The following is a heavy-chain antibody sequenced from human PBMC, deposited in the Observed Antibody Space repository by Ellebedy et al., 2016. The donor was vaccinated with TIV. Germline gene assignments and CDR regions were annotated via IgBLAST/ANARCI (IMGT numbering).Heavy chain of an antibody. V-gene: IGHV3-21*01. D-gene: IGHD2-21*01. CDR2: FSSFNGFI. Sequence: GGSLRLSCAASGFSFSNYTMNWVRQAPGKGLEWVSIFSSFNGFIWNADSVKGRFTISRGKAKNSLYLQMKSLRADDTAAYYCASRIQSNFDYWGQGTLVTVSS. CDR1: GFSFSNYT. CDR3: ASRIQSNFDY. J-gene: IGHJ4*02.